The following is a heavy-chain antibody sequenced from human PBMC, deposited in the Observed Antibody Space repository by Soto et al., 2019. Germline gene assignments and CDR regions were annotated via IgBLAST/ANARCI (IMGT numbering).Heavy chain of an antibody. Sequence: ASVKVSCKASGYTFTGYYIHWVRQAPGQGLEWMGWINPNSGATNQAQKFQGRVTMARDTSISTAYMELSRLTSDDTAVYYCARDAVSTIGEFDYWGQGTLVTVSS. V-gene: IGHV1-2*02. J-gene: IGHJ4*02. CDR3: ARDAVSTIGEFDY. D-gene: IGHD5-12*01. CDR2: INPNSGAT. CDR1: GYTFTGYY.